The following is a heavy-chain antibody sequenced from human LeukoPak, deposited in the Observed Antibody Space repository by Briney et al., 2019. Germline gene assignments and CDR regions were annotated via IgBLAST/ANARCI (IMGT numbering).Heavy chain of an antibody. J-gene: IGHJ4*02. D-gene: IGHD5-12*01. Sequence: GASVKVSCKASGYTFTGHYMHWVRQAPGQGLEWMGWINPNSGGTNYAQKFQGRVTMTRDTSISTAYMELSRLRSDDTAVYYCARAIYSGYDLSSDYWGQGTLVTVSS. CDR2: INPNSGGT. CDR3: ARAIYSGYDLSSDY. CDR1: GYTFTGHY. V-gene: IGHV1-2*02.